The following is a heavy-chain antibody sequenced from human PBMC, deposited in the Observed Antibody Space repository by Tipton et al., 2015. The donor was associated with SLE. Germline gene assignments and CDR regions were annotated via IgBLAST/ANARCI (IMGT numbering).Heavy chain of an antibody. CDR3: VRDGAGDLGAFDI. CDR1: GPSLSSSTYD. V-gene: IGHV4-39*07. D-gene: IGHD2-21*02. CDR2: IYITGST. Sequence: TLSLTCTVSGPSLSSSTYDWGWIRQPPGKGLEWIGSIYITGSTHYTPSLQSRVTISVDTSKNQVSLKLRSVTAADTALYYCVRDGAGDLGAFDIWGPGTLVTVSS. J-gene: IGHJ3*02.